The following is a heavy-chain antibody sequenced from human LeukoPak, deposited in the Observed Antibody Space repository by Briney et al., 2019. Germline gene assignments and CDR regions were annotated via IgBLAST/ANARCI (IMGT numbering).Heavy chain of an antibody. Sequence: SVKVSCKASGGTFSSYAISWVRQAPGQGLEWMGRIIPILGIANYAQKFQGRVTITADKSTSTAYMELSSLRSEDTAVCYCARRYCSGGSCSRSYNWFDPWGQGTLVTVSS. D-gene: IGHD2-15*01. V-gene: IGHV1-69*04. CDR3: ARRYCSGGSCSRSYNWFDP. CDR2: IIPILGIA. J-gene: IGHJ5*02. CDR1: GGTFSSYA.